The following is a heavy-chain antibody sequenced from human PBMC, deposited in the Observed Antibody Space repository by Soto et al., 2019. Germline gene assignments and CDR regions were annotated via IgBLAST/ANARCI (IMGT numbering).Heavy chain of an antibody. CDR1: GYTFNAYY. CDR2: INPNSGDT. CDR3: ARDPRPLYILDY. V-gene: IGHV1-2*02. Sequence: ASVKVSCKASGYTFNAYYIHWVRQAPGQGLEWVGRINPNSGDTTYTQKFEGRVTMTRDTSISTAYLELTGLRPDDTALYYCARDPRPLYILDYWGQGTLVTVSS. J-gene: IGHJ4*02. D-gene: IGHD6-6*01.